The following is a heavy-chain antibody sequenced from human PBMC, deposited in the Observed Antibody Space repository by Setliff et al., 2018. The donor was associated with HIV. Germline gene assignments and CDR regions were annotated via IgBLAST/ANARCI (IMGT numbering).Heavy chain of an antibody. Sequence: SVKVSCKASGGTLSSYAISWVRKAPGQGLEWMGGIIPIFGTANYAQKFQGRVTITADESTTTAYMDMSSLRSEDTARYYCARDRGVQLEPGPRDPGGYYYYGMDVWGQGTTVTVSS. D-gene: IGHD1-1*01. CDR2: IIPIFGTA. J-gene: IGHJ6*02. CDR3: ARDRGVQLEPGPRDPGGYYYYGMDV. V-gene: IGHV1-69*13. CDR1: GGTLSSYA.